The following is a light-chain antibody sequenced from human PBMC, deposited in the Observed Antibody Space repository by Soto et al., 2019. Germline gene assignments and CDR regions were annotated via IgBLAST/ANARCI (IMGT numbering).Light chain of an antibody. V-gene: IGKV1-5*03. CDR3: QQYNSYPT. J-gene: IGKJ4*01. Sequence: DIQMTQSPSTLSASVGDRVTITCRASQSISSWLAWYQQKPGKAPKLLIYKASSLESGVPSSFSRSRSGTVFTLTISSLQPDDFASYYCQQYNSYPTFGGGTKVEIK. CDR1: QSISSW. CDR2: KAS.